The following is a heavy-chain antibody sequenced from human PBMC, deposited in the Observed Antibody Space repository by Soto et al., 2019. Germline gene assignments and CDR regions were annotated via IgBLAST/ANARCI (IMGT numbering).Heavy chain of an antibody. Sequence: AASVKVSCKASGYIFPDYYIHWVRQAPGQGLEWMGWFNPKTGGANSAQKFQGRVTMTRDTSITTVYLELSSLTSDDTAVYFCSRASAAATSWFVYWGQGSLVTVSS. V-gene: IGHV1-2*02. J-gene: IGHJ4*02. CDR1: GYIFPDYY. CDR2: FNPKTGGA. D-gene: IGHD2-15*01. CDR3: SRASAAATSWFVY.